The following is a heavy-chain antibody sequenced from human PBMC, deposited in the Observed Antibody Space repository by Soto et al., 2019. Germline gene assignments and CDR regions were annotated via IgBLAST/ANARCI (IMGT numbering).Heavy chain of an antibody. CDR1: GGSFSDYY. CDR2: INHSGST. J-gene: IGHJ5*02. Sequence: SETLSLTCAVYGGSFSDYYWSWIRQPPGKGLEWIGEINHSGSTNYNLSLKSRVTISVETSKNQFSLKLSSVTAADTAVYYCAREAYQNWFDPWGQGTLVTVSS. V-gene: IGHV4-34*01. CDR3: AREAYQNWFDP.